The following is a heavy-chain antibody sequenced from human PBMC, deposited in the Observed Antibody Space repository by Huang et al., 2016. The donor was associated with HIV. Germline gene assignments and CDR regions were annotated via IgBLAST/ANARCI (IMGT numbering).Heavy chain of an antibody. V-gene: IGHV3-30*18. CDR3: AKEFDILTGYYPSGSDY. J-gene: IGHJ4*02. CDR2: ISYEGSNK. D-gene: IGHD3-9*01. Sequence: QVQLVESGGGVVQPGRSLRLSCAASGFTFSNFGLHWVRQAPGKGLEWMAFISYEGSNKYYADSVKCRFTISRDNSKNTLQLQMNSLRAEDTAVYYCAKEFDILTGYYPSGSDYWGQGTLVTVSS. CDR1: GFTFSNFG.